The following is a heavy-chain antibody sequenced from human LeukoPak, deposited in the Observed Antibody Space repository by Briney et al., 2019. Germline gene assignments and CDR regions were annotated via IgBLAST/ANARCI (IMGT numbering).Heavy chain of an antibody. J-gene: IGHJ6*04. V-gene: IGHV4-4*07. Sequence: PSETLSLTCTVSGGSISSYYWSWIRQPAGKGLEWIGRILASGSTNSNPSLKSRVTMSVDTSKNQFSLNLSSVTATDTAVYYCARHSAMDVWGKGTTVTVSS. CDR3: ARHSAMDV. CDR2: ILASGST. D-gene: IGHD3-10*01. CDR1: GGSISSYY.